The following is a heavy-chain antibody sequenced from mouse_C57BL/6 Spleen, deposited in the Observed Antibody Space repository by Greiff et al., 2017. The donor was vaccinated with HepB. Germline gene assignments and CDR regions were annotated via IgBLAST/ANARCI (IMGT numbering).Heavy chain of an antibody. Sequence: VQLQQSGPELVKPGASVKISCKASGYAFSSSWMNWVKQRPGKGLEWIGRIYPGDGDTNYNGKFMGKATLTADKSSSTAYMQLSSLTSEDSAVYFCARSYYYGSSTGGFAYWGQGTLVTVSA. D-gene: IGHD1-1*01. CDR2: IYPGDGDT. CDR3: ARSYYYGSSTGGFAY. V-gene: IGHV1-82*01. J-gene: IGHJ3*01. CDR1: GYAFSSSW.